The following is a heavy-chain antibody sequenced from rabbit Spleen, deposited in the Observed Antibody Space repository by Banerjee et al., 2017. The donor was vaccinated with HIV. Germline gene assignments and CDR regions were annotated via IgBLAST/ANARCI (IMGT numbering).Heavy chain of an antibody. Sequence: QQQLVESGGGLVQPEGSLTLTCKASGFSFSDRDVMCWVRQAPGKGLEWIACINAATGKPVYATWAKGRFTISRTSSTTVTLRMTSLTAADRATYFCAREKSGSYGYDLWGPGTLVTVS. V-gene: IGHV1S45*01. D-gene: IGHD6-1*01. CDR3: AREKSGSYGYDL. CDR1: GFSFSDRDV. CDR2: INAATGKP. J-gene: IGHJ4*01.